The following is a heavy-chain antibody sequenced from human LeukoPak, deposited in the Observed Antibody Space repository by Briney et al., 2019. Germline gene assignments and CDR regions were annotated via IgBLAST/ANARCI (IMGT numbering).Heavy chain of an antibody. J-gene: IGHJ3*02. CDR1: GFTFSSYS. Sequence: GGSLRLSCAASGFTFSSYSMNWGRQAPGKGLEWRSYISSSSSIIYYADSVKGRFTISRDNAKNSLYLQMNSLRDEDTAVYYCARDGDSSGYYAAFDIWGQGTMVTVSS. D-gene: IGHD3-22*01. CDR2: ISSSSSII. V-gene: IGHV3-48*02. CDR3: ARDGDSSGYYAAFDI.